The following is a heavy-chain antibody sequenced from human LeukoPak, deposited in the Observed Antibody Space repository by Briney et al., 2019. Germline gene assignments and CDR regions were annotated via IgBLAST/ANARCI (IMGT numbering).Heavy chain of an antibody. CDR3: GRNNNLAGSTNNDAFDI. CDR2: SHYSGST. Sequence: SETLSLTCTVSGGSISSYYWSWIRQPPGKGLEWIAYSHYSGSTKYNPSLKSRVSVSVDTSKNQLSLKLSSVTAADTAVYYCGRNNNLAGSTNNDAFDIWGQGTMVTVSS. CDR1: GGSISSYY. D-gene: IGHD5/OR15-5a*01. V-gene: IGHV4-59*01. J-gene: IGHJ3*02.